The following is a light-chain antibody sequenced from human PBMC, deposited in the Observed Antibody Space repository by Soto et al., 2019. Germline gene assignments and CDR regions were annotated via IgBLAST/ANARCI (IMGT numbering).Light chain of an antibody. CDR3: SSYTSSSTYV. V-gene: IGLV2-14*01. CDR2: EVS. Sequence: QSVLTQPASVPGSPRQSITISCTGTSSDVGGYNYVSWYQQHPGKAPKLMIYEVSNRPSGVSNRFSGSKSGNTASLTISGLQAEDEADYYCSSYTSSSTYVFGTGTKVTV. J-gene: IGLJ1*01. CDR1: SSDVGGYNY.